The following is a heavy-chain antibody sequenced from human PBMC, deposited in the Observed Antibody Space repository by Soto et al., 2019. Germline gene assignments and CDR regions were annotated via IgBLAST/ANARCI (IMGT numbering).Heavy chain of an antibody. CDR2: ITNDGKSA. J-gene: IGHJ6*04. V-gene: IGHV3-74*01. CDR3: ARDIWRGPDF. Sequence: VQLVESGGGLVQPGGSLRLSCAASGFSFSSYWMQWVRQTPGKGLVWVGRITNDGKSAYYADSVKGRFTISRNKAKNTLYLQMNGLIDDDTSMFYYARDIWRGPDFWGKGTTVIVTS. CDR1: GFSFSSYW. D-gene: IGHD3-3*01.